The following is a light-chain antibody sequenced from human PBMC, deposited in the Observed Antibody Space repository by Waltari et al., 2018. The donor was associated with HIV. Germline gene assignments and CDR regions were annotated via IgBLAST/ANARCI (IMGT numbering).Light chain of an antibody. J-gene: IGLJ3*02. Sequence: VTISCAGSSSNIGAGYDVHWYQQLPGTAHKLLIHTNSNRPSGVPDRFSGSKSGTLASLAITGLQAEDEADYYCQSYDSSLSSSVFGGGTKLTVL. CDR1: SSNIGAGYD. CDR3: QSYDSSLSSSV. CDR2: TNS. V-gene: IGLV1-40*01.